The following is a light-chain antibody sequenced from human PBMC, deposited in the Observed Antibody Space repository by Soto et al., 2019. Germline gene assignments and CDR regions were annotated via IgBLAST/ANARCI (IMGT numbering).Light chain of an antibody. CDR3: SSYTTSSTVV. Sequence: QSALTQPASVSGSPGQSITISCTGTSSDVGGYNYVSWYQQHPGKALKLMISNVGDRPSGVSNRFSGSKSGNTASLTISGLQTEDEADYYCSSYTTSSTVVFGGGTKLTVL. J-gene: IGLJ3*02. CDR1: SSDVGGYNY. V-gene: IGLV2-14*03. CDR2: NVG.